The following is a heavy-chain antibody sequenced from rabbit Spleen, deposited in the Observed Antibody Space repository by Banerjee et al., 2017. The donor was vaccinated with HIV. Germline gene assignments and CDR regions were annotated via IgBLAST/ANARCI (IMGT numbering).Heavy chain of an antibody. J-gene: IGHJ4*01. CDR1: GFDFSSYG. CDR3: ARDGAGGSYFAL. D-gene: IGHD8-1*01. V-gene: IGHV1S47*01. CDR2: IDPVFGIT. Sequence: PLEETGGGLVHPGGSLTPPSKAFGFDFSSYGVSWVRQAPGKGLEWIGYIDPVFGITYYANWVNGRFSISRENAQNTVFLQMTSLTAADTATYFCARDGAGGSYFALWGPGTLVTVS.